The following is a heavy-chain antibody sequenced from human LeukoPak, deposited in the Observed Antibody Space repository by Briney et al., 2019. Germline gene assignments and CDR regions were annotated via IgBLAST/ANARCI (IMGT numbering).Heavy chain of an antibody. CDR3: ARGRFYYGDYGAFDI. J-gene: IGHJ3*02. CDR1: GFTFSSYW. Sequence: GGSLRLSCAASGFTFSSYWMSWVRQAPGKGLEWVANIKQDGSEKYYVDSVKGRFTISRDNAKDSLYLQMNSLRAEDTAVYYCARGRFYYGDYGAFDIWGQGTMVTVSS. V-gene: IGHV3-7*01. CDR2: IKQDGSEK. D-gene: IGHD4-17*01.